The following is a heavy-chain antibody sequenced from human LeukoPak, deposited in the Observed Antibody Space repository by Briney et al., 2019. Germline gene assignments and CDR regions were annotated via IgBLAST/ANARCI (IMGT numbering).Heavy chain of an antibody. D-gene: IGHD3-10*01. CDR2: IYYSGST. Sequence: PSETLSLTCTVSGGSVSSGSYYWSWIRQPPGKGLEWIGYIYYSGSTNYNPSLKSRVTISVDTSKNQFSLKLSSVTAADTAVYYCARERRRYYGSGEYYFDYRGQGTLVTVSS. CDR3: ARERRRYYGSGEYYFDY. V-gene: IGHV4-61*01. CDR1: GGSVSSGSYY. J-gene: IGHJ4*02.